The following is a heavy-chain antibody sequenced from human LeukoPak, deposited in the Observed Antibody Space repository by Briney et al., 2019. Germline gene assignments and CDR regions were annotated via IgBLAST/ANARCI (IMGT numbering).Heavy chain of an antibody. CDR3: ARTHRLNWFDP. V-gene: IGHV4-61*01. D-gene: IGHD2-21*02. Sequence: SETLSLTCTVSGASVSSNHYYWSWIRQPPGRGLEWIAYIFYSGNTNYNPSLKSRVTISVDTSKNQFSLKLSSVTAADTAVYYCARTHRLNWFDPWGQGTLVTVSS. CDR1: GASVSSNHYY. J-gene: IGHJ5*02. CDR2: IFYSGNT.